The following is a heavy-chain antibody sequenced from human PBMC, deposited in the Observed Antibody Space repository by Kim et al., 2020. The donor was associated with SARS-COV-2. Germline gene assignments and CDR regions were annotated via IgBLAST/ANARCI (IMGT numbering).Heavy chain of an antibody. J-gene: IGHJ5*02. Sequence: GGSLRLSCAASGFTFSSYAMSWVRQAPGKGLEWVSAISGSGGSTYYADSVKGRFTISRDNSKNTLYLQMNSLRAADTAVYYCAKVRIAAAGHATWFDPWGQGTLLTVSS. CDR1: GFTFSSYA. CDR2: ISGSGGST. V-gene: IGHV3-23*01. CDR3: AKVRIAAAGHATWFDP. D-gene: IGHD6-13*01.